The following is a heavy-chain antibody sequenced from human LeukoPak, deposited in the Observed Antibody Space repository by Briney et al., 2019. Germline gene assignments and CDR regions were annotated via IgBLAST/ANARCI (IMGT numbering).Heavy chain of an antibody. CDR1: GFTFDDYA. CDR3: AKDMRTNCSSTSCYWGGFDY. V-gene: IGHV3-9*01. D-gene: IGHD2-2*01. Sequence: PGRSLRLSCAASGFTFDDYAMHWVRQAPGKGLEWVSGISWNSGSIGYADSVKGRFTISRDNAKNSLYLQMNSLRAEDTALYYCAKDMRTNCSSTSCYWGGFDYWGQGTLVTVSS. CDR2: ISWNSGSI. J-gene: IGHJ4*02.